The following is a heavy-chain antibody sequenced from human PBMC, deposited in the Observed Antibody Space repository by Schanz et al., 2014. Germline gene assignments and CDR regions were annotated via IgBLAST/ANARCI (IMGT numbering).Heavy chain of an antibody. CDR1: GFTFENYA. D-gene: IGHD3-16*01. CDR3: TRDRGALINHNDALDL. CDR2: ISSSGFST. J-gene: IGHJ3*01. Sequence: EVQLVESGGNLVQPGGSLSLSCAASGFTFENYAMNWVRQAPGKGLEWVSSISSSGFSTNYADSVKGRFTISRDNSKNTVYLQMNSLRSEDTAVYYCTRDRGALINHNDALDLWGQGTMVSVSS. V-gene: IGHV3-21*02.